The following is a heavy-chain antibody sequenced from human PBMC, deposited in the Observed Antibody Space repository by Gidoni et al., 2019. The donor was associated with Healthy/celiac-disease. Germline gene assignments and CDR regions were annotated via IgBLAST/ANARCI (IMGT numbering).Heavy chain of an antibody. V-gene: IGHV3-33*01. J-gene: IGHJ6*02. CDR1: GFTFSSYG. CDR2: IWYDGSNK. D-gene: IGHD2-15*01. Sequence: QVQLVESGGGVVQPGRSLRLSCAASGFTFSSYGMHWVRQAPGKGLEWVAVIWYDGSNKYYADSVKGRFTISRDNSKNTLYLQMNSLRAEDTAVYYCARDGGYCSGGSCYGDYYGMDVWGQGTTVTVSS. CDR3: ARDGGYCSGGSCYGDYYGMDV.